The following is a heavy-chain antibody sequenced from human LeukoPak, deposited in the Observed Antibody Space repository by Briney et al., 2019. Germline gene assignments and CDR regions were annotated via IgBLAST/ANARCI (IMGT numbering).Heavy chain of an antibody. CDR2: ISSSSYI. CDR1: GFTFSSYS. CDR3: AREYYYDSSVLDY. D-gene: IGHD3-22*01. V-gene: IGHV3-21*01. J-gene: IGHJ4*02. Sequence: GGSLRLSCAASGFTFSSYSMNWVRQAPGKGLEWVSSISSSSYIYYADSVKGRFTISRDNAKNSLYLQMNSLRAEDTAVYYCAREYYYDSSVLDYWGQGTLVTVSS.